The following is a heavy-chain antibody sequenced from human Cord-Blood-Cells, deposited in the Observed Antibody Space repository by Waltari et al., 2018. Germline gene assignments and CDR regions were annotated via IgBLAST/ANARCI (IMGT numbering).Heavy chain of an antibody. CDR2: INPNSGGT. CDR3: ARTSIVGATRYYYYGMDV. D-gene: IGHD1-26*01. CDR1: GYTFTAYY. Sequence: QVQLVQSGAEVKKPGASVKVSCKASGYTFTAYYMHWVRQAPGQGFEWMGWINPNSGGTNYAQKFQGWVTMTRDTSISTAYMELSRLRSDDTAVYYCARTSIVGATRYYYYGMDVWGQGTTVTVSS. J-gene: IGHJ6*02. V-gene: IGHV1-2*04.